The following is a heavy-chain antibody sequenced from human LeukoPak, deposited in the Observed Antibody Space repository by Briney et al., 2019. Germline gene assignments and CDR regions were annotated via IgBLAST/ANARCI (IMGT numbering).Heavy chain of an antibody. CDR1: GFTFSSYS. CDR3: ARDWTPQLYSSGWRGHGMDA. D-gene: IGHD6-19*01. J-gene: IGHJ6*02. Sequence: GGSLRLSCAASGFTFSSYSMNWVRQAPGKGLEWVSYISSSSSTIYYADSVKGRFTISRDNAKNSLYLQMNSLRAEDTAVYYCARDWTPQLYSSGWRGHGMDAWGQGTTVTVSS. V-gene: IGHV3-48*01. CDR2: ISSSSSTI.